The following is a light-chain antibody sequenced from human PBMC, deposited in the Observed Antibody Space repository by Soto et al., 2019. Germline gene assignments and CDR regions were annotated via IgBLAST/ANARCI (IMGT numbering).Light chain of an antibody. CDR2: DAS. V-gene: IGKV1-33*01. Sequence: DIQMTQSPSSLSASVGDRVTITCQASQDISNYLNWYQQKPGKAPKLLIYDASNLETGVPSRFSGSGSGTDFTFTISSLQPEDIATYYCHQYDNLPRLTFGPGTKVDIK. CDR3: HQYDNLPRLT. CDR1: QDISNY. J-gene: IGKJ3*01.